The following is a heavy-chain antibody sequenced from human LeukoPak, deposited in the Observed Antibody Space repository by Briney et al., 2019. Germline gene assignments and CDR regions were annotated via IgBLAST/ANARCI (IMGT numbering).Heavy chain of an antibody. Sequence: SETLSLTCAVYGGSFSGYYWSWIRQPPGKGLEWIGEINHSGSTNYNPSLKSRVTISVDTSKNQFSLRLSSVTAADTAVYYCARGPRVTIFGVAPRLDYWGQGTLVTVSS. CDR1: GGSFSGYY. CDR2: INHSGST. V-gene: IGHV4-34*01. CDR3: ARGPRVTIFGVAPRLDY. J-gene: IGHJ4*02. D-gene: IGHD3-3*01.